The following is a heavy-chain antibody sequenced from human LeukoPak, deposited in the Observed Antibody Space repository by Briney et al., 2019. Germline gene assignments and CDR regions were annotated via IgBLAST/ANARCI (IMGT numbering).Heavy chain of an antibody. CDR1: AFTFSSYA. J-gene: IGHJ4*02. D-gene: IGHD4-23*01. CDR3: AKKGGNSGFFDS. Sequence: PGGSLRLSCAAYAFTFSSYAMSWVRQAPGKGLEWVSAIGPSGASTYYTDSVKGWFTISRDNSKNTLYLQMNSLRAEDTAVYYCAKKGGNSGFFDSWGQGTLVTVSS. CDR2: IGPSGAST. V-gene: IGHV3-23*01.